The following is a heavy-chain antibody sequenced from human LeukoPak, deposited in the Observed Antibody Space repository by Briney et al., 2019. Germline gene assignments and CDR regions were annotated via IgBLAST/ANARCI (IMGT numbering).Heavy chain of an antibody. Sequence: ASVKVSCKASGGAFSSYAISWVRQAPGQGLEWMGRIIPILGIANYAQKFQGRVTITADKSTSTAYMELSSLRSEDTAVYYCASRPMVRGVRDWFDPWGQGTLVTVSS. CDR3: ASRPMVRGVRDWFDP. J-gene: IGHJ5*02. CDR1: GGAFSSYA. D-gene: IGHD3-10*01. V-gene: IGHV1-69*04. CDR2: IIPILGIA.